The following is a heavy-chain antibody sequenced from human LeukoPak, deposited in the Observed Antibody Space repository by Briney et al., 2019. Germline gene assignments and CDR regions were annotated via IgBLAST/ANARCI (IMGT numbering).Heavy chain of an antibody. V-gene: IGHV3-53*01. D-gene: IGHD6-13*01. CDR2: IYSGGST. J-gene: IGHJ4*02. Sequence: GGSLRLSCAASGFTVSSNYMSWVRKATGKGLEWVSVIYSGGSTYYADSVKGRFAISRDNSKNTLYLQMNSLRAEDTAVYYCARGAALRPFDYWGQGTLVTVSS. CDR1: GFTVSSNY. CDR3: ARGAALRPFDY.